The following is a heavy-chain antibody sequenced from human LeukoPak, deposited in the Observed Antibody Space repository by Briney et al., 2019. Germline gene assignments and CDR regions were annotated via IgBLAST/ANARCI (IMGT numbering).Heavy chain of an antibody. CDR1: GYTFTGYY. D-gene: IGHD5-24*01. CDR3: ARDRYGDGFAHLDS. V-gene: IGHV1-2*02. Sequence: GASVKVSFKASGYTFTGYYMHWVRQAPGQGLEWMGLINPNSGGTNYAQKFQGRGAITWDTSITTAYMDLSRLTSDDTAVYYCARDRYGDGFAHLDSWGQGALVTVSS. J-gene: IGHJ4*02. CDR2: INPNSGGT.